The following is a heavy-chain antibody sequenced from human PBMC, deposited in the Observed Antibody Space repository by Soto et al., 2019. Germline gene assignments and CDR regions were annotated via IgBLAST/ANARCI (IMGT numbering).Heavy chain of an antibody. D-gene: IGHD3-10*01. V-gene: IGHV1-24*01. J-gene: IGHJ5*02. CDR3: ATVSHLVHALWFGEHLNWFDP. Sequence: ASVKVSCKVSGYTLTELSMHWVRQAPGKGLEWMGGFDPEDGETIYAQKFQGRVTMTEDTSTDTAYMELSSPRSEDTAVYYCATVSHLVHALWFGEHLNWFDPCGKGTLVTF. CDR1: GYTLTELS. CDR2: FDPEDGET.